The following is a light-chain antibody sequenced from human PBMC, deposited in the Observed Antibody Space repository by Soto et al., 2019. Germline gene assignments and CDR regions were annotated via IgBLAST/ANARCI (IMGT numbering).Light chain of an antibody. CDR1: QSISST. J-gene: IGKJ3*01. V-gene: IGKV3-15*01. CDR3: QQYNNWPFT. Sequence: EIVMTQSPATLSVSPGERATLSCRASQSISSTLAWYQQKPGQAPRLLIYGASTRATGIPATFSGSGTGTEFNLTSSSLQSEDFAVSYCQQYNNWPFTFGPGTKVDIK. CDR2: GAS.